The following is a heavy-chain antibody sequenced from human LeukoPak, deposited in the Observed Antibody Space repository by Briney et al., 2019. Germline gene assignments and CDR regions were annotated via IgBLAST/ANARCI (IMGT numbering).Heavy chain of an antibody. CDR1: GFTFTSYA. V-gene: IGHV3-23*01. J-gene: IGHJ5*02. D-gene: IGHD2-2*02. CDR2: ISSNGGST. CDR3: TSCSSTSCYSWFDP. Sequence: GGSLRLSCAASGFTFTSYAMTWVRQAPGKGLEWVSSISSNGGSTYYADSVKGRFTISRANSKSTVYLQMNSLRAEDTAVYYCTSCSSTSCYSWFDPWGQGTLVTVSS.